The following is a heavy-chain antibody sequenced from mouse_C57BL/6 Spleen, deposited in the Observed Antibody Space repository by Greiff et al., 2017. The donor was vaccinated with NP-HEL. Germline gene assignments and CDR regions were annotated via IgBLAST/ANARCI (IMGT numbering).Heavy chain of an antibody. CDR2: IDPSDSYT. Sequence: VQLQQPGAELVRPGTSVKLSCKASGYTFTSYWMHWVKQRPGQGLEWIGVIDPSDSYTNYNQKFKGKATLTVDTSSSTAYMQLSSLTSEDSAVYYCARTYYGSPLYYFDYWGQGTTLTVSS. D-gene: IGHD1-1*01. V-gene: IGHV1-59*01. CDR1: GYTFTSYW. J-gene: IGHJ2*01. CDR3: ARTYYGSPLYYFDY.